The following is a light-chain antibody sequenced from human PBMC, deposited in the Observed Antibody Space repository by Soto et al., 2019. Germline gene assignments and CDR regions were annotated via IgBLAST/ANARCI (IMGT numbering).Light chain of an antibody. CDR2: SNI. V-gene: IGLV1-40*01. CDR1: ISDIGAGYD. CDR3: QSYDSSLGGSKGV. J-gene: IGLJ3*02. Sequence: QSVLTQPPSMSGAPGQRVTISCTGSISDIGAGYDVHWYQQFPGTAPKLLIYSNINRPSGVPDRFSGSKSGTSASLAITGLQAEDEAEYYCQSYDSSLGGSKGVFGGGTKLTVL.